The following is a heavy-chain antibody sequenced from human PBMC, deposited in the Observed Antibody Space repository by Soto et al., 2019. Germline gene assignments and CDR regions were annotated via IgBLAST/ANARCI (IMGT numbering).Heavy chain of an antibody. Sequence: SETLSLTCSVSGGSISSSYWSWIRQTPWKGLEWIGHIYYSGSTDYNPSLKSRVTMSVGASKNQFSLELNSVTAADTAVYYCARLALTDYAGARRTFDVWGQGTMVTVSS. CDR1: GGSISSSY. V-gene: IGHV4-59*08. CDR2: IYYSGST. CDR3: ARLALTDYAGARRTFDV. D-gene: IGHD4-17*01. J-gene: IGHJ3*01.